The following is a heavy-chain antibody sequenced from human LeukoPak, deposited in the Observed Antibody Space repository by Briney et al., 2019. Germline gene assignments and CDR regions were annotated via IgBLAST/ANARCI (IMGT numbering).Heavy chain of an antibody. D-gene: IGHD3-3*01. Sequence: PGGSLRLSCAASGFTFSSYWMHWVRQAPGKGLVWVLRINSDGSSTSYAGSVKGRFTISRDNAKNTLYLQMNSLRAEDTAVYYCARGGDFWSGYYSWFDPWGQGTLVTVSS. V-gene: IGHV3-74*01. CDR3: ARGGDFWSGYYSWFDP. CDR1: GFTFSSYW. CDR2: INSDGSST. J-gene: IGHJ5*02.